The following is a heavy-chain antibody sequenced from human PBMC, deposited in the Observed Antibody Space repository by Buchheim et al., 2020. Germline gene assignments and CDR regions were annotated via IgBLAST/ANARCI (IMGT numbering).Heavy chain of an antibody. J-gene: IGHJ4*02. Sequence: QVQLQQWGAGLLKPSETLSLTCAVYGGSFSGYYWSWIRQPPGKGLEWIGEINHSGSTNYNPSLKRRVTISVNTFKNQFSLQLSSVTAADTAVYFCARGLRGSPVDYWGQGTL. CDR3: ARGLRGSPVDY. V-gene: IGHV4-34*01. CDR2: INHSGST. CDR1: GGSFSGYY.